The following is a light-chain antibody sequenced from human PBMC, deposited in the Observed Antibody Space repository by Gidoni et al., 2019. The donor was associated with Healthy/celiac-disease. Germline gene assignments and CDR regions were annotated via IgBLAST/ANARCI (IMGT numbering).Light chain of an antibody. CDR2: SAS. V-gene: IGKV1-12*01. CDR3: LQADSFPLT. Sequence: DIQMTQSPSSVSVSVGDSVTISCRASQSIGVWLAWYQQRPGNASNLLIYSASILHRGVPSRFSGAGSGTHFSLTISSLQPEDLGTSFCLQADSFPLTFGQGTRLEI. J-gene: IGKJ5*01. CDR1: QSIGVW.